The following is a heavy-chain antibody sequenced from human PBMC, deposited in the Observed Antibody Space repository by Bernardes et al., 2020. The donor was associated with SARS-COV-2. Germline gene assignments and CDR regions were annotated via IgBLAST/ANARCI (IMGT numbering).Heavy chain of an antibody. CDR3: AQTIYGTITGTTAYFDP. Sequence: SGPTLVKPTQTLTLTCTFSGFSLSTSGVGVGWIRQPPGKALEWLALIYWDDDKRYSPSLNSRLTITKDTSKNQVVLTMTNMDPVDTATYYCAQTIYGTITGTTAYFDPWGQGTMVTVSA. D-gene: IGHD1-7*01. CDR2: IYWDDDK. CDR1: GFSLSTSGVG. V-gene: IGHV2-5*02. J-gene: IGHJ5*02.